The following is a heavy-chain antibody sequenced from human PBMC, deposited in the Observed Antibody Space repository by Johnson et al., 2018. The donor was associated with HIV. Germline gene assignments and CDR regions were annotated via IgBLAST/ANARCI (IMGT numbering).Heavy chain of an antibody. J-gene: IGHJ3*02. CDR1: GFTFNTYW. CDR2: IKQDGSEK. D-gene: IGHD6-6*01. Sequence: VQLVESGGGLVQPGGSLRLSCAASGFTFNTYWMNWVRQAPGKGLEWVANIKQDGSEKFYVDSVKGRFTISRDNAKNSLYLQMNSLRAEDTALYYCARDRRSIAARPGAAFDIWGQGTMVTVSS. V-gene: IGHV3-7*04. CDR3: ARDRRSIAARPGAAFDI.